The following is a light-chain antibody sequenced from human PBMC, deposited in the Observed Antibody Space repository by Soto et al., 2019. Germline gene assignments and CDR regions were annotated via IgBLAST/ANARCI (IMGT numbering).Light chain of an antibody. CDR3: QQRTSWPLT. J-gene: IGKJ1*01. Sequence: EIVFTQSPATRSLSPGTGATLSCRASQSVSSYLAWYQQKPGQAPRPLIYDASNRATGIPARFSGSGSGTDFTLTISSLEPEDFAVYYCQQRTSWPLTFGQGTKVDIK. CDR1: QSVSSY. V-gene: IGKV3-11*01. CDR2: DAS.